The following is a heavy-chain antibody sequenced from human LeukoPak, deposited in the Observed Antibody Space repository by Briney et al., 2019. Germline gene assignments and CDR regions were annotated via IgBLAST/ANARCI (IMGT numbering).Heavy chain of an antibody. Sequence: SETLSLTCTVSGGSISSYYWSWIRQPPGKGLEWIGFIYYSGSTNYNPSLKSRVTMSLDTSKNQFSLKLSSVTAADTAVYYCARHYYDSSGYFYQDYWSQGTLVTVSS. CDR1: GGSISSYY. CDR2: IYYSGST. D-gene: IGHD3-22*01. J-gene: IGHJ4*02. CDR3: ARHYYDSSGYFYQDY. V-gene: IGHV4-59*08.